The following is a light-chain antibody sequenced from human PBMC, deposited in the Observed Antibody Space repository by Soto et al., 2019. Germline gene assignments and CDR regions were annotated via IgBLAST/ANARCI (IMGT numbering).Light chain of an antibody. CDR1: QSVSSSY. V-gene: IGKV3-20*01. CDR3: QQYGSSQS. J-gene: IGKJ1*01. CDR2: GAS. Sequence: EIVLTQSPGTLSLSPGERATLSCRASQSVSSSYLAWYQQKPGQAPRLLIYGASSRATGIPDRFSGSGSGTDFTLTISRLEPEDFAVYYCQQYGSSQSFSQGTKVEIK.